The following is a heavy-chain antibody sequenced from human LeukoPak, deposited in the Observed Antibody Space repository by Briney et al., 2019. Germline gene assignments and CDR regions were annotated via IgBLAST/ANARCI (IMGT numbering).Heavy chain of an antibody. CDR2: MNPNSGNT. Sequence: GASVKVSCKASGYTFTGYYMHWVRQAPGQGLEWMGWMNPNSGNTGYAQKFQGRVTITRNTSISTAYMELSSLRSEDTAVYYCARGVRLRFSNRPYYFDYWGQGTLVTVSS. CDR3: ARGVRLRFSNRPYYFDY. CDR1: GYTFTGYY. J-gene: IGHJ4*02. V-gene: IGHV1-8*03. D-gene: IGHD3-3*01.